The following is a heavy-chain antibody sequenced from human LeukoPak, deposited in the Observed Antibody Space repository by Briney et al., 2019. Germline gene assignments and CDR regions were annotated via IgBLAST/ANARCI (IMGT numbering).Heavy chain of an antibody. V-gene: IGHV3-33*01. J-gene: IGHJ6*03. CDR3: ASPSGSRPVGPYYYYYYMDV. Sequence: PGGSLRLSCAASGFTFSSYGMHWVRQAPGKGLEWVAVILSDGSKEFYTDSVKGRFTISRDNSKNTLYLQMNSLRAEDTAVYYCASPSGSRPVGPYYYYYYMDVWGKGTTVTVSS. D-gene: IGHD1-26*01. CDR1: GFTFSSYG. CDR2: ILSDGSKE.